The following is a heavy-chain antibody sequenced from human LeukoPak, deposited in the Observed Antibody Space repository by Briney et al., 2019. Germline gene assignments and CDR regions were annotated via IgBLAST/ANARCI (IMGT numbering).Heavy chain of an antibody. CDR3: AKPTRAISGWYFFDY. D-gene: IGHD6-19*01. J-gene: IGHJ4*02. V-gene: IGHV3-48*04. CDR1: GFTFSSYS. Sequence: GGSLRLSCAASGFTFSSYSMNWVRQAPGKGLEWVSYISSSSSTIYYADSVKGRFTISRDNARNSLYLQMNSLIPEDTALYYCAKPTRAISGWYFFDYWGQGTPVTVSS. CDR2: ISSSSSTI.